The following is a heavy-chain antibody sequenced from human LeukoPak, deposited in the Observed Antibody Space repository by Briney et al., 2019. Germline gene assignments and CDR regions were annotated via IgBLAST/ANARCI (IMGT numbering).Heavy chain of an antibody. J-gene: IGHJ3*02. CDR2: IYSGGST. D-gene: IGHD6-19*01. Sequence: GGSLRLSCAASGFTVSSNYMSWVRQAPGKGLEWVSVIYSGGSTYYADSVKGRFTTSRDNSKNTLYLQMNSLRAEDTAVYYCARGVRGGQWLALHAFDIWGQGTMVTVSS. CDR1: GFTVSSNY. CDR3: ARGVRGGQWLALHAFDI. V-gene: IGHV3-53*01.